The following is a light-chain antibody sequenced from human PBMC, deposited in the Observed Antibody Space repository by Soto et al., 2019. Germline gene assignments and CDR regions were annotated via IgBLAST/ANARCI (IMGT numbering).Light chain of an antibody. CDR3: SSDAGSNTYV. CDR2: EVS. CDR1: SSDVGGYNY. Sequence: QSALTQPPSASGSPGQSVTISCTGTSSDVGGYNYVSWYQQHPGKAPKLMIYEVSKRPSGVPDRFSGSKSGNTASLTVSGLQAEEEADYYCSSDAGSNTYVFGTGTKLTVL. V-gene: IGLV2-8*01. J-gene: IGLJ1*01.